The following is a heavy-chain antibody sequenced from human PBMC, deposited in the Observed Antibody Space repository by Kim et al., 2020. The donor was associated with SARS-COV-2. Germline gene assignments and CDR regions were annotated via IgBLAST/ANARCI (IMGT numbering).Heavy chain of an antibody. CDR2: IYYSGST. J-gene: IGHJ4*01. CDR3: AIYHASSLDY. V-gene: IGHV4-39*07. Sequence: SETLSLTCTVSGGSISSSSYYWVWIRQPPGKGLEWIVSIYYSGSTYYNPSLKSRVTISAYTSKNHFSLKLISATAADTSLCYCAIYHASSLDY. D-gene: IGHD2-2*02. CDR1: GGSISSSSYY.